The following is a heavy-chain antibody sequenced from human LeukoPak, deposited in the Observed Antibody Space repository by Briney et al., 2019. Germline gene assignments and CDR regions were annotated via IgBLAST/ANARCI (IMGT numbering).Heavy chain of an antibody. CDR1: GFTFSRYG. CDR3: AKDPIAVAGNDYYRMDV. J-gene: IGHJ6*02. V-gene: IGHV3-30*18. D-gene: IGHD6-19*01. CDR2: ISSDGTNK. Sequence: GRSLRLSCAASGFTFSRYGMYWVRQAPGKGLEWVAVISSDGTNKYYADSVKGRFTISRDNSKNTLYLQMNSLRAEDTAVYYCAKDPIAVAGNDYYRMDVWGQGTTVSVSS.